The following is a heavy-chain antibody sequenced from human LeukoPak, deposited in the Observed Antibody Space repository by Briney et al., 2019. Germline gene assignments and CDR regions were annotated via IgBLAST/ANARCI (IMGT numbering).Heavy chain of an antibody. J-gene: IGHJ4*02. CDR1: GGSFSGYY. Sequence: PSETLSLTCAVYGGSFSGYYWSWIRQPPGKGLEWIGEINHSGSTNYNPSLKSRVTISVDTSKNQFSLKLSSVTAADTAVYYCARTYPYCTNGVCLPLFDYWGQGTLVTVSS. D-gene: IGHD2-8*01. CDR3: ARTYPYCTNGVCLPLFDY. CDR2: INHSGST. V-gene: IGHV4-34*01.